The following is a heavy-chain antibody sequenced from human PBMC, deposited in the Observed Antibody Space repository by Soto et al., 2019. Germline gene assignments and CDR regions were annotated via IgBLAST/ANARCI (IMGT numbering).Heavy chain of an antibody. CDR1: GYTLTELS. Sequence: ASVKVSCKVSGYTLTELSMHWVRQAPGKGLEWMGGFDPEDGETIYAQKFQGRVTMTEDTSTDTAYMELSSLRSEDTAVYYCATKLEKDIVVVPAADNWFDPWGQGTLVTVS. V-gene: IGHV1-24*01. CDR2: FDPEDGET. J-gene: IGHJ5*02. D-gene: IGHD2-2*01. CDR3: ATKLEKDIVVVPAADNWFDP.